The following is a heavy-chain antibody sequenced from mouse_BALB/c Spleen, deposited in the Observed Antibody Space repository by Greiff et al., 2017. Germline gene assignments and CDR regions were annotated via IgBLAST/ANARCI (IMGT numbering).Heavy chain of an antibody. CDR2: INPSNGRT. J-gene: IGHJ4*01. D-gene: IGHD1-1*02. Sequence: QVQLQQPGAELVKPGASVKLSCKASGYTFTSYWMHWVKQRPGQGLEWIGEINPSNGRTNYNEKFKSKATLTVDKSSSTAYMQLSSLTSEDSAVYYCARVYGGGAMDYWGQGTSVTVSS. V-gene: IGHV1S81*02. CDR3: ARVYGGGAMDY. CDR1: GYTFTSYW.